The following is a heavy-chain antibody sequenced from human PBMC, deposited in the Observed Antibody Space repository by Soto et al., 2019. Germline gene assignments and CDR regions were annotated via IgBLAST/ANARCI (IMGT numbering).Heavy chain of an antibody. CDR2: VSAYNGNT. CDR3: ARVPAALGWFDP. Sequence: ASVKVSCKASGYTFTSYGISWVRQAPGQGLEWMGWVSAYNGNTNYAQKLQGRVTMTTDTSTSTAYMELGSLRSDDTAVYYCARVPAALGWFDPWGQGTLVTVSS. J-gene: IGHJ5*02. V-gene: IGHV1-18*01. D-gene: IGHD6-6*01. CDR1: GYTFTSYG.